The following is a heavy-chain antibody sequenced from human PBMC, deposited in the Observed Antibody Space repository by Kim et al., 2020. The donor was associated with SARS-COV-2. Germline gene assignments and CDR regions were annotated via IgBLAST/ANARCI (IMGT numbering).Heavy chain of an antibody. CDR2: IYYSGST. D-gene: IGHD1-26*01. J-gene: IGHJ3*02. CDR3: ARDEDGRDAFDI. Sequence: SETLSLTCTVSGGSISSYYWSWIRQPPGKGLEWIGYIYYSGSTNYNPSLKSRVTISVDTSKNQFSLKLSSVTAADTAVHYCARDEDGRDAFDIWGQGTMVTVSS. CDR1: GGSISSYY. V-gene: IGHV4-59*13.